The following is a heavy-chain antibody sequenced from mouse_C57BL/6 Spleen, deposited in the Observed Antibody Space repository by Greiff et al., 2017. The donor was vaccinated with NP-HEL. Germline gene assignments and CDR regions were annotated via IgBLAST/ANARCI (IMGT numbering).Heavy chain of an antibody. CDR1: GYTFTDYE. CDR3: TRDADYYYAMDY. V-gene: IGHV1-15*01. D-gene: IGHD2-4*01. CDR2: IDPETGGT. Sequence: VQLQQSGAELVRPGASVTLSCKASGYTFTDYEMHWVKQTPVHGLEWIGAIDPETGGTAYNQKFKGKAILTADKSSSTAYMELRSLTSEDSAVYYCTRDADYYYAMDYWGQGTSVTVSS. J-gene: IGHJ4*01.